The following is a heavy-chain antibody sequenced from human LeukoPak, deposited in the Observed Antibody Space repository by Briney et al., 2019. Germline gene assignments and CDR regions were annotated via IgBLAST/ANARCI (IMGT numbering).Heavy chain of an antibody. CDR3: ARHPYYDSSGSFDY. V-gene: IGHV4-59*11. Sequence: SETLSLTCTVSGGSITDHFWSWVRRSPGKGLEWIGFMHHSGSANSNPSLRSRVTISMDTSKNQFSLKLSSVTAADTAIYYCARHPYYDSSGSFDYWGQGTLVTVSS. J-gene: IGHJ4*02. CDR1: GGSITDHF. CDR2: MHHSGSA. D-gene: IGHD3-22*01.